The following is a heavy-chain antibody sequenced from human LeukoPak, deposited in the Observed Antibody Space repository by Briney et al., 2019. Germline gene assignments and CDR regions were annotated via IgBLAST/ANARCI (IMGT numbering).Heavy chain of an antibody. V-gene: IGHV3-23*01. D-gene: IGHD3-22*01. CDR2: ISGSGGST. CDR1: GFTFSSYA. J-gene: IGHJ4*02. Sequence: GGSLRLSCAASGFTFSSYAMSWVRQAPGKGLEWVSAISGSGGSTYYADSVKGRFTISRDNSKNTLYLQMNSLRAEDTAVYYCAKVQPFYYYDSSGYYYFDYWGQGTLVPVSS. CDR3: AKVQPFYYYDSSGYYYFDY.